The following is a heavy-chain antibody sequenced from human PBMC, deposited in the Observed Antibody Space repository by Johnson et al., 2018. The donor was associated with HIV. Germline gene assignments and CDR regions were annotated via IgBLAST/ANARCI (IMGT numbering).Heavy chain of an antibody. J-gene: IGHJ3*02. Sequence: VQLVESGGGLVQPGGSLRLSCAASEFTVSRNYMSWVRQAPGKGLEWVSIIYSGGSTYYADSVKGRFTISRDNSKNTLYLQMNSLRAEDTAVYFCARNRITMVQMTSHDVFDIWGQGTMVTVSS. V-gene: IGHV3-66*01. CDR1: EFTVSRNY. CDR2: IYSGGST. D-gene: IGHD3-10*01. CDR3: ARNRITMVQMTSHDVFDI.